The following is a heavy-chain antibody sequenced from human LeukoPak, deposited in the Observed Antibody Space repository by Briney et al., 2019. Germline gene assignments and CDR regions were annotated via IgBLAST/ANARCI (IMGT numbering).Heavy chain of an antibody. CDR1: GYTFTGYY. Sequence: ASVKVSCKASGYTFTGYYMHWVRQAPGQGLEWMGWINPNSGGTNYAQKFQGRVTMTRDTSISTAYMELSRLRSDDTAVYYCAREDSGSTPAFYYYYYMDVWGKGTTVTVSS. V-gene: IGHV1-2*02. J-gene: IGHJ6*03. CDR3: AREDSGSTPAFYYYYYMDV. CDR2: INPNSGGT. D-gene: IGHD6-19*01.